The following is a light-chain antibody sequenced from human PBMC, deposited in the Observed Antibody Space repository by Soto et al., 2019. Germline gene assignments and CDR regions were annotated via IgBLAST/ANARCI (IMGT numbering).Light chain of an antibody. CDR3: QQRRDWPLT. V-gene: IGKV3-11*01. J-gene: IGKJ4*01. Sequence: EIVLTQSPATLSLSPGERATLSCRASQSVSSYLAWFQQKPGQAPRLVIYDTFHRATGIPARFSGRGSGTDFTLTITNVEHEDFAVCLCQQRRDWPLTFGGGTPVEIK. CDR2: DTF. CDR1: QSVSSY.